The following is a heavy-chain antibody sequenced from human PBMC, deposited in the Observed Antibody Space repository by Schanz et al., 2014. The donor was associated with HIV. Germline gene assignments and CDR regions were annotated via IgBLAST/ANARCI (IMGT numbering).Heavy chain of an antibody. J-gene: IGHJ5*02. CDR1: GYTFDSRD. CDR3: ARDDVLDSLAS. D-gene: IGHD2-21*01. Sequence: QVQLGQSGAEVKKPGASVRLSCKASGYTFDSRDINWVRQASGQGPEWMGGIIPIFGTANYAQKFQGRVTITADESTSTAYMELTGLNPEDTAIYYCARDDVLDSLASWGQGTLVTVSS. V-gene: IGHV1-69*01. CDR2: IIPIFGTA.